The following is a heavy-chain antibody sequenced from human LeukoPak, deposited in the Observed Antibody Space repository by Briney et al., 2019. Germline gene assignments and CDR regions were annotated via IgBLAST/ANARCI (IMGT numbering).Heavy chain of an antibody. CDR2: IYPGGSDT. Sequence: GESLKISCKGSGYSFTNYWIGWVRQMPGKGLEWMGIIYPGGSDTRYSPSFQGQASMSADKSISTAYLQWSTLKASDTAMYYCLTTVTKSHAYDVWGQGTMVTVSS. CDR1: GYSFTNYW. J-gene: IGHJ3*01. V-gene: IGHV5-51*01. CDR3: LTTVTKSHAYDV. D-gene: IGHD4-17*01.